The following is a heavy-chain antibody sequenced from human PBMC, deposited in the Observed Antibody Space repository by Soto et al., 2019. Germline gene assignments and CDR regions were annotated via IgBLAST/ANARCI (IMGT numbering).Heavy chain of an antibody. J-gene: IGHJ4*01. V-gene: IGHV5-51*01. CDR2: IDPSDSDI. CDR3: ARYFFDQFAY. D-gene: IGHD3-3*01. CDR1: GYRFASYR. Sequence: PGEALKISWKCSGYRFASYRIAWLRQMPGKDLEWMGIIDPSDSDIRYSPSFQGQVTISADKSISTAYLQWSSLTASDTAIFCCARYFFDQFAYCCLRTSVPVS.